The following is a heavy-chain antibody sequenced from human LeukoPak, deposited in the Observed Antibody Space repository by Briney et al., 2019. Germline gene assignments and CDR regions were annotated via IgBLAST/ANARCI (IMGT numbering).Heavy chain of an antibody. CDR3: ARMIWGAITDY. CDR1: GGSFSSYV. Sequence: SVKVSCKASGGSFSSYVVFWVRQAPGQGLEWMGGIIPIFGTANYAQKFQGRVTITADESTSTAYMELSSLRSDDTAVYYCARMIWGAITDYWGQGTLVTVSS. CDR2: IIPIFGTA. J-gene: IGHJ4*02. V-gene: IGHV1-69*13. D-gene: IGHD3-10*01.